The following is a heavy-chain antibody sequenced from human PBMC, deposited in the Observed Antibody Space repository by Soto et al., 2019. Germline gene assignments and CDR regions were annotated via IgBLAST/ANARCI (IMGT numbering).Heavy chain of an antibody. Sequence: SLNISCQCSVYDFTTVWIVWLRHMPGKGLECLGIVYPGDSDTRYSPSFQGQVTISADKSINTAYLHFSSLQASDTAIYYCARTTVAGIRGSFDFWGQGTLVTVSS. CDR2: VYPGDSDT. CDR3: ARTTVAGIRGSFDF. D-gene: IGHD6-19*01. V-gene: IGHV5-51*01. CDR1: VYDFTTVW. J-gene: IGHJ4*02.